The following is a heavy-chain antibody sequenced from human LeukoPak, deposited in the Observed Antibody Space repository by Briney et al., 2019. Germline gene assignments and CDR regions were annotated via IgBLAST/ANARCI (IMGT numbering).Heavy chain of an antibody. CDR1: GGSISSYY. J-gene: IGHJ4*02. CDR3: ARVAEVCGSTSCYIPV. CDR2: IYYSGST. V-gene: IGHV4-59*01. D-gene: IGHD2-2*02. Sequence: PSETLSLTCTVSGGSISSYYWSWIRQPPGKGLERIGYIYYSGSTNYNPSLKSRVTISVDTSKNQFSLKLSSVTAADTAVYYCARVAEVCGSTSCYIPVWGQGTLVTVSS.